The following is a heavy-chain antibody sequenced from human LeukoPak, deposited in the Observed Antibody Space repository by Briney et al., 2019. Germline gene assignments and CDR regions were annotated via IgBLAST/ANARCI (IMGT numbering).Heavy chain of an antibody. J-gene: IGHJ4*02. CDR3: ARSVVGVSTEVGLDY. V-gene: IGHV4-59*08. CDR1: GDSIRNSH. CDR2: IYHSGRT. D-gene: IGHD1-26*01. Sequence: SETLSLTCTVSGDSIRNSHWSWVRQSPGKGLEWIVYIYHSGRTKYNPSLKSRVAISVDTSKNQFSLKLSSVTAADTAVYYCARSVVGVSTEVGLDYWGQGTLVAVSS.